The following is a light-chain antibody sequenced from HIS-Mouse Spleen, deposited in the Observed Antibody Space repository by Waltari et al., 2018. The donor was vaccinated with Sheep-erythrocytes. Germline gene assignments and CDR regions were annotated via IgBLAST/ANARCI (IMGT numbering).Light chain of an antibody. Sequence: TQSPSSLSASVGDRVTITCQASQDISNYLNWYQQKPGKAPKLLIYDASNLETGVPSRFSGSGSGTDFTFTISSLQPEDIATYYCQQYDNLPPGTFGQGTKLEIK. CDR3: QQYDNLPPGT. CDR2: DAS. J-gene: IGKJ2*01. CDR1: QDISNY. V-gene: IGKV1-33*01.